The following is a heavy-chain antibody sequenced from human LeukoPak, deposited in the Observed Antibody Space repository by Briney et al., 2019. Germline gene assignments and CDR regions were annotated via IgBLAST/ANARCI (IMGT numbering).Heavy chain of an antibody. Sequence: GSLRLSCAASGFTFINYAMNWVRQAPGKGLEWVSGISGGGSPYYADSVKGRFTISRDNSKNTVYLQMNSLRAEDTAVYYCAKPGVYYYYYYMDVWGKGTTVTVSS. CDR1: GFTFINYA. CDR3: AKPGVYYYYYYMDV. J-gene: IGHJ6*03. D-gene: IGHD2-8*01. CDR2: ISGGGSP. V-gene: IGHV3-23*01.